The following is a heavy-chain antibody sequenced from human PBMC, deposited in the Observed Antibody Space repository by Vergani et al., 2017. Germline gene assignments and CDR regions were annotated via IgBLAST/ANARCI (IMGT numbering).Heavy chain of an antibody. CDR3: AKDLRSLDNFDY. CDR1: GFTFSNAW. J-gene: IGHJ4*02. Sequence: EVQLVESGGGLVKPGGSLRLSCAASGFTFSNAWMSWVRQAPGKGLEWVGRIKCKTDGGTTDYAAPVKGRFTISRDDSKNTPYLQMNSLRAEDTAVYYCAKDLRSLDNFDYWGQGTLVTVSS. V-gene: IGHV3-15*01. CDR2: IKCKTDGGTT.